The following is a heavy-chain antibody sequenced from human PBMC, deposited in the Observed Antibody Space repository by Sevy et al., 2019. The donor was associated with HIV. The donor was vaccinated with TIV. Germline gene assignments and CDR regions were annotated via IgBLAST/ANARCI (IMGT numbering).Heavy chain of an antibody. CDR2: ISSSSTI. D-gene: IGHD3-10*01. CDR3: TRGTSIYYYGSGSLFDY. Sequence: GGSLRLSCAASGFTFSSYSMNWVRQAPGKGLEWVSYISSSSTIYYADSVKGRFTISRDNAKNSLYLQMNSLRDEDTAVYYCTRGTSIYYYGSGSLFDYWGQGTLVTVSS. CDR1: GFTFSSYS. V-gene: IGHV3-48*02. J-gene: IGHJ4*02.